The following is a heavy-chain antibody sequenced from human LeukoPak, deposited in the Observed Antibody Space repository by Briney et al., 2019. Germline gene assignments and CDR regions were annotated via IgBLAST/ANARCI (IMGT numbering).Heavy chain of an antibody. D-gene: IGHD3-9*01. J-gene: IGHJ4*02. CDR3: ARSPHILTGENFDF. V-gene: IGHV1-2*02. Sequence: ASVKVSCKASGYTFTGYYMHWVRQAPGQGLEWMGWINPNSGGTNYAQKFQDRVSMTRDTSISTAYMQLSRLRSDDTAVYYCARSPHILTGENFDFWGQGTLLTVSS. CDR2: INPNSGGT. CDR1: GYTFTGYY.